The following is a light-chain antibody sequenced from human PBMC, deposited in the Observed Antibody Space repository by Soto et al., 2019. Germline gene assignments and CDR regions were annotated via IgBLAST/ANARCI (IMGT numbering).Light chain of an antibody. CDR1: QTVDSNF. V-gene: IGKV3D-20*02. CDR3: QQRSNWPLT. CDR2: GAS. Sequence: DIVLTQSPGTLSLSPGERATLSCRASQTVDSNFLAWYQKKPGQAPRLLIYGASSRATGIPARFSGSGSGTDFNLTISRLETEDFAVYDCQQRSNWPLTFGGGTKLDIK. J-gene: IGKJ4*01.